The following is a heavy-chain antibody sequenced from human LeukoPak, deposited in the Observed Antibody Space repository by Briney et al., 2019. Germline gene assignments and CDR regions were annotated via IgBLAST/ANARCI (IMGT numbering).Heavy chain of an antibody. J-gene: IGHJ1*01. Sequence: SETLSLTCTVSGGSISSSYWSWIRQPPGRGLEWIGYIYYSGSTNYNPSLKSRVTIPVDTSKNQFSLKLSSVTAADTAVYYCAKDPEYFHHWGQGTLVTVSS. CDR1: GGSISSSY. V-gene: IGHV4-59*01. CDR3: AKDPEYFHH. CDR2: IYYSGST.